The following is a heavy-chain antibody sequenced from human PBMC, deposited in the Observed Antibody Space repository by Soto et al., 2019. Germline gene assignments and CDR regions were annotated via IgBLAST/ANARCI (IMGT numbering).Heavy chain of an antibody. V-gene: IGHV4-59*08. CDR3: ARVKWGLATHAFDI. D-gene: IGHD1-26*01. CDR1: GGSISSHY. CDR2: IYYSGST. Sequence: SETLSLTCTVSGGSISSHYWSWIRQPPGQGLEWIGYIYYSGSTNYNPSLKSRVTISVDTFKSQFSLRLSSVTAADSVVYFFARVKWGLATHAFDIWGQGTMVTGSS. J-gene: IGHJ3*02.